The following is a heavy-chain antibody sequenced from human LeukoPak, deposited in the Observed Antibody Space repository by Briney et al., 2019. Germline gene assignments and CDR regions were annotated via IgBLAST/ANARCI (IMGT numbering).Heavy chain of an antibody. CDR1: GGSISSFY. V-gene: IGHV4-59*01. Sequence: SETLFLTCTVSGGSISSFYWSWIRQPPGKGLEWIGYIYYSGSTNYNPSLKSRVTISVDTSKNQFSLKLSSVTAADTAVYYCARGRNDPLPFDCRGQGTLVTVST. CDR2: IYYSGST. CDR3: ARGRNDPLPFDC. D-gene: IGHD1-1*01. J-gene: IGHJ4*02.